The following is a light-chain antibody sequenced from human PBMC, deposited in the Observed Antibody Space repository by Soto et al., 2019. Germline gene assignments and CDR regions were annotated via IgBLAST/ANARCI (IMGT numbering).Light chain of an antibody. CDR3: QQYNSYSRT. J-gene: IGKJ1*01. CDR2: DAS. V-gene: IGKV1-5*01. Sequence: TQSPGTLSLSPGERATLSCRASQSVSSSDLAWYQQKPGKAPKLLIYDASSLESGVPSRFSGSGSGTEFTLTISSLQPDDFATYYCQQYNSYSRTFGQGTKVDI. CDR1: QSVSSS.